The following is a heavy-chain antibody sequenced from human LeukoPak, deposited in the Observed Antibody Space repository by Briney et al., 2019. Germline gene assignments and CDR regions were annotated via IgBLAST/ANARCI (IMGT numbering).Heavy chain of an antibody. J-gene: IGHJ4*02. D-gene: IGHD2-21*02. CDR1: AFNFSTFT. Sequence: GGSLRLSCAASAFNFSTFTMHWVRQAPGKGLEWVSFISSSSSSIYYADSVKGRFTISRDNAKNSVYLQMNRLRAEDTAVYYCTRYRHCGGDCYLFDYWGQGTLVTVS. CDR2: ISSSSSSI. CDR3: TRYRHCGGDCYLFDY. V-gene: IGHV3-21*04.